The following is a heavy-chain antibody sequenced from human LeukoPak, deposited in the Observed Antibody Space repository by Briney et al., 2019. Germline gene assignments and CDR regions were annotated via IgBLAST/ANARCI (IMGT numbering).Heavy chain of an antibody. CDR3: AKDLRYYDFWSGLADY. J-gene: IGHJ4*02. CDR2: IWYDGSNK. CDR1: GFTFSTYG. D-gene: IGHD3-3*01. Sequence: GRSLRLSXAASGFTFSTYGMHWVRQAPGKGLEWLALIWYDGSNKYYADSVKGRFTISRDNSKNTLYLQMNSLRAEDTAVYYCAKDLRYYDFWSGLADYWGQGTLVTVSS. V-gene: IGHV3-33*06.